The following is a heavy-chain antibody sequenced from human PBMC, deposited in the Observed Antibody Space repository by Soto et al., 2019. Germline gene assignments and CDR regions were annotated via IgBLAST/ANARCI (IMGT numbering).Heavy chain of an antibody. D-gene: IGHD2-21*02. V-gene: IGHV4-31*03. Sequence: QVELQESGPGLVKPSETLSLTCTVSGGSVSGGGYYWNWIRQHPGKGLEWVGYIYYSGSTYYNPSSIYYNPSVRRRITLSGDTTNNRLSLKMSSVTAADTAVYYCARSDREEGPIDYWGQGTLVTVSS. CDR1: GGSVSGGGYY. CDR3: ARSDREEGPIDY. J-gene: IGHJ4*02. CDR2: IYYSGST.